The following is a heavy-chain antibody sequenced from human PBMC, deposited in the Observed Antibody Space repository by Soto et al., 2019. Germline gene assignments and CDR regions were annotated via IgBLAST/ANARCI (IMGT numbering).Heavy chain of an antibody. CDR3: ATIPATTILTDY. CDR1: GGSISSSSYY. V-gene: IGHV4-39*02. Sequence: TLSLTCTVSGGSISSSSYYWGWIRQPPGKGLEWIGSIYYSGSTYYNPSLKSRVTISVDTSKNHFSLKLSSVTAADTAVYYCATIPATTILTDYWGQGTLVTVSS. D-gene: IGHD2-2*02. CDR2: IYYSGST. J-gene: IGHJ4*02.